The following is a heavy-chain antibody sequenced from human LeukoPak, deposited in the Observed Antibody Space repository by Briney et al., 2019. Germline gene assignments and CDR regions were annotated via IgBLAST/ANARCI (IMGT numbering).Heavy chain of an antibody. D-gene: IGHD2-2*01. J-gene: IGHJ6*03. CDR1: GGPISSYY. CDR2: IYYSGST. CDR3: ARVQYQLPHYYMDV. Sequence: NASETLSLTCTVSGGPISSYYWSWIRQPPGKGLEWIGYIYYSGSTNYNPSLKSRVTISVDTSKNQFSLKLSSVTAADTAVYYCARVQYQLPHYYMDVWGKGTTVTVSS. V-gene: IGHV4-59*01.